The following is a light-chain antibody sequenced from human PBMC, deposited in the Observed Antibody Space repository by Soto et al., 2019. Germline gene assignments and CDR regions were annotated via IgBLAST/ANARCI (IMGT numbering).Light chain of an antibody. Sequence: QSVLTQPASVSGSPGQSITISCTGTSSDVGAYNYVSWYQQHPGKAPKLMIFDVSNRPSGVSNRFSGSKSGNTASLTISGLQAEDEADYYCSSFTSITTVVFGGGTKLTV. CDR2: DVS. V-gene: IGLV2-14*03. CDR1: SSDVGAYNY. J-gene: IGLJ3*02. CDR3: SSFTSITTVV.